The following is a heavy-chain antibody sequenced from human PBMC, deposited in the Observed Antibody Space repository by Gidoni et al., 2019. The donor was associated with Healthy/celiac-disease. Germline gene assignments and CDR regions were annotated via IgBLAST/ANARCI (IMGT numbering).Heavy chain of an antibody. Sequence: EVQLVQSGAEVKKPGESLKISCKGSGYRFTSYWIGWVRQMPGKGLEWMGIIYPGDSDTRYSPSFQGQVTISADKSISTAYLQWSSLKASDTAMYYCARCTALAAAVSLGFDYWGQGTLVTVSS. J-gene: IGHJ4*02. D-gene: IGHD6-13*01. CDR1: GYRFTSYW. CDR3: ARCTALAAAVSLGFDY. V-gene: IGHV5-51*01. CDR2: IYPGDSDT.